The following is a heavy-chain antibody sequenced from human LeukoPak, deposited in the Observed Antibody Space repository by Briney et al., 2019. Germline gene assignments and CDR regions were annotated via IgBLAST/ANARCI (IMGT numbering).Heavy chain of an antibody. CDR3: ARRIGGNPNFDY. V-gene: IGHV5-51*01. CDR1: GYIFNNFW. Sequence: GESLKISCKGLGYIFNNFWIAWVRQMPGEGLEWMGIIYPSDSDTRYSPSFQGQVTISADKSISTAYLQWGSLKASDTAMYYCARRIGGNPNFDYWGQGTLVTVSS. J-gene: IGHJ4*02. D-gene: IGHD4-23*01. CDR2: IYPSDSDT.